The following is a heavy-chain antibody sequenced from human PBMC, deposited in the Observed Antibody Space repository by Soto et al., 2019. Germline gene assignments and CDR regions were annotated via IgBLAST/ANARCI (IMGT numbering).Heavy chain of an antibody. Sequence: SETLSLTCTVSGGSISSSSYYWGWIRQPPGKGLEWIGSIYYSGSTYYNPSLKSRVTISVDTSKNQFSLKLSSVTAADTAVYYCASGDGNLFWGQGTLVTVSS. J-gene: IGHJ4*02. D-gene: IGHD7-27*01. CDR1: GGSISSSSYY. CDR2: IYYSGST. CDR3: ASGDGNLF. V-gene: IGHV4-39*01.